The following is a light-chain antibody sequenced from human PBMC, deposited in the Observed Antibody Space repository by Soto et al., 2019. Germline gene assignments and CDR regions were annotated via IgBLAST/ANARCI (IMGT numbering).Light chain of an antibody. CDR1: QSVYSN. Sequence: EIVMTQSPVTLSVSPGERATLSCRASQSVYSNLAWYQQKPGQAPRLLIYGASTRATGIPARFSGSGSGTEFTLTISSLRSEDFAVYYCQQYDNWPPYTFGQGTKLEIK. J-gene: IGKJ2*01. CDR2: GAS. CDR3: QQYDNWPPYT. V-gene: IGKV3-15*01.